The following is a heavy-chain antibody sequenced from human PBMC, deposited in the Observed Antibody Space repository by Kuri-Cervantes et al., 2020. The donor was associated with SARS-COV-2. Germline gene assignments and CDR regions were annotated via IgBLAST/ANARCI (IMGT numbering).Heavy chain of an antibody. V-gene: IGHV3-21*01. D-gene: IGHD6-13*01. J-gene: IGHJ6*02. CDR1: GFTFSSYS. CDR2: ISSSSSYI. Sequence: GGSLRHSCAASGFTFSSYSMNWVRQAPGKGLEWVSSISSSSSYIYYADSVKGRFTISRDNAKNSLYLQMNSLRAEDTAVYYCARDSPDSSSWYYYYYGMDVWGQGTTVTVSS. CDR3: ARDSPDSSSWYYYYYGMDV.